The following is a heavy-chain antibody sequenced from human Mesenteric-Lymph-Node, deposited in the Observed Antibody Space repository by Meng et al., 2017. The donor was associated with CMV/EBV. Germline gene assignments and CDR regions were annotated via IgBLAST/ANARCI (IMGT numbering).Heavy chain of an antibody. CDR1: GDSFSNNSVA. Sequence: AISGDSFSNNSVAWNWIRQSPSRGLEWLGRTYYRSKWYNDYEISVKSRITINPDTSKNQFSLQLNSVTPEDAAVYYCAREAYRAFDYWGQGTLVTVSS. CDR2: TYYRSKWYN. V-gene: IGHV6-1*01. CDR3: AREAYRAFDY. J-gene: IGHJ4*02. D-gene: IGHD2-2*02.